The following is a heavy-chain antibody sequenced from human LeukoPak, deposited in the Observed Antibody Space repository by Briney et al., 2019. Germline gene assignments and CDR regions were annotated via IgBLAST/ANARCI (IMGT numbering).Heavy chain of an antibody. Sequence: PGGSLRLSCAASGFTFSSYAMSWVRQAPGKGLEWVSAISGSGGSTYYADSVKGRFTISRDNSKNTLYLQMNSLGAEDTAVYYCAKVRDGYNYPFFDYWGQGTLVTVSS. D-gene: IGHD5-24*01. J-gene: IGHJ4*02. CDR3: AKVRDGYNYPFFDY. CDR1: GFTFSSYA. CDR2: ISGSGGST. V-gene: IGHV3-23*01.